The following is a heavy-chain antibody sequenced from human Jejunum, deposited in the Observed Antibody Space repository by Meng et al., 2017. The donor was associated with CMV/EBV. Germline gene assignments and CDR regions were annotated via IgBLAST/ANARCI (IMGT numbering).Heavy chain of an antibody. J-gene: IGHJ6*02. CDR1: GFTFSSYW. D-gene: IGHD2-15*01. CDR2: INSDGSST. V-gene: IGHV3-74*01. Sequence: SGFTFSSYWLHLVRQAPGKGLVWVSRINSDGSSTSYADSVKSRFTISRDNAKNTLYLQMNSLRAEDTAVYYCARLGYTRYYGMDVWGQGTTVTVSS. CDR3: ARLGYTRYYGMDV.